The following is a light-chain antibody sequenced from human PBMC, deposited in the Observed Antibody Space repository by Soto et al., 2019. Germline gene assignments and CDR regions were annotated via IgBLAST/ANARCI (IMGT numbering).Light chain of an antibody. Sequence: QSVLTQSPSASASLGGSVKLTCTLSSEHSSYAMAWHQQQPERGPRFLMKFNRDGSHTKGDGIPDRFSGSSSGAERYLTISSLQSEDEAAYYCQTWGPGISVFGGGTNLTVL. J-gene: IGLJ3*02. CDR1: SEHSSYA. CDR2: FNRDGSH. CDR3: QTWGPGISV. V-gene: IGLV4-69*01.